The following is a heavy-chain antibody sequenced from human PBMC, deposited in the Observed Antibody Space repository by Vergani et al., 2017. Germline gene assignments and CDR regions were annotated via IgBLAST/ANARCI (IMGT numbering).Heavy chain of an antibody. CDR1: GFTFNSYS. Sequence: EVQLVESGGGLVQPGGSLRLSCAASGFTFNSYSMNWVRQAPGKGLEWVSYISSSSSTTYYADSVKGRFTISRDNAKNSLYLQMNSLRAEDTAVYYCARAAYCAGDCYSRAFDIWGQGTMVTVSS. V-gene: IGHV3-48*01. CDR3: ARAAYCAGDCYSRAFDI. D-gene: IGHD2-21*02. CDR2: ISSSSSTT. J-gene: IGHJ3*02.